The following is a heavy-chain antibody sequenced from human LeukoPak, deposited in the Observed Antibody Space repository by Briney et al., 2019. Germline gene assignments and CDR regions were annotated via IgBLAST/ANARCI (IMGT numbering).Heavy chain of an antibody. CDR2: INPNSGVP. D-gene: IGHD2-2*01. CDR1: GYTFTSYY. J-gene: IGHJ1*01. V-gene: IGHV1-2*02. Sequence: ASVKVSCKASGYTFTSYYMHWVRQAPGQGLQYMGWINPNSGVPNYAQKFQGRVTMTRDTSISTAYMELSRLRSDDTAVYYCATFWYCSTARCGEYFQRWGQGTLVTVSS. CDR3: ATFWYCSTARCGEYFQR.